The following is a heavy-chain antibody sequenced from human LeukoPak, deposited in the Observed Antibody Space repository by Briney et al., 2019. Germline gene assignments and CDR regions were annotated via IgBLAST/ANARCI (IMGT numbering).Heavy chain of an antibody. CDR2: ISGSSLSI. CDR3: ANLAVAPIGGDTWFDP. CDR1: GFTVSNSY. Sequence: GGSLRLSCVASGFTVSNSYMSWVRQAPGKGLEWVSVISGSSLSIYYADSVKGRFTISRDNSKNTVYLQMNSLRAEDTAIYYCANLAVAPIGGDTWFDPWGQGTLVTVSS. J-gene: IGHJ5*02. D-gene: IGHD1-26*01. V-gene: IGHV3-23*01.